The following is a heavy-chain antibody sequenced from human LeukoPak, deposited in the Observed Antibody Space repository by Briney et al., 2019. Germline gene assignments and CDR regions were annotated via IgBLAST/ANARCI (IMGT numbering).Heavy chain of an antibody. Sequence: GGSLRLSCVASGFTFTNFAVHWVRQAPGKGLEWVAFISYDGSTKYYADSVRGRFTISRDNSKNTLYLQMNSLRTEDTAVYYCARRSRDGWYFDYWGQGTLVTVSS. D-gene: IGHD5-24*01. V-gene: IGHV3-30*04. CDR3: ARRSRDGWYFDY. CDR1: GFTFTNFA. CDR2: ISYDGSTK. J-gene: IGHJ4*02.